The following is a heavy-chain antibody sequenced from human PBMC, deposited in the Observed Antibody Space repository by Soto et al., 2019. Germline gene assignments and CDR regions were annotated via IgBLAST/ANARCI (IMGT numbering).Heavy chain of an antibody. CDR2: INAGNGNT. V-gene: IGHV1-3*01. D-gene: IGHD5-12*01. J-gene: IGHJ6*02. CDR3: ARGGSVWLSAYYYYGMDV. CDR1: GYTFTSYA. Sequence: GASVKVSCKASGYTFTSYAMHWVRQAPGQRLEWMGWINAGNGNTKYSQKFQGRVTITRDTSASTAYMELSSLRSEDTAVYYCARGGSVWLSAYYYYGMDVWGQGTTVTVSS.